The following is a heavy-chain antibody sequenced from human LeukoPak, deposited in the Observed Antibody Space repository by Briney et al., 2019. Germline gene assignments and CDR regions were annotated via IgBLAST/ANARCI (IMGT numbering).Heavy chain of an antibody. D-gene: IGHD5-12*01. CDR1: GFTFSSYG. CDR2: ISYDGSNK. CDR3: AKGLYSGYDSPIDY. V-gene: IGHV3-30*18. J-gene: IGHJ4*02. Sequence: GGSLRLSCAASGFTFSSYGMHWVRQAPGKGLEWVAVISYDGSNKYYADSVKGRFTISRNNSKNTLYLQMNSLRAEDTAVYYCAKGLYSGYDSPIDYWGQGTLVTVSS.